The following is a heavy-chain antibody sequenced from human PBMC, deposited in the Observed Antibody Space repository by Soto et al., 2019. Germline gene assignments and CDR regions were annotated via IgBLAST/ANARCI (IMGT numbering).Heavy chain of an antibody. CDR3: ARDRGGGPILPFDP. V-gene: IGHV3-30-3*01. J-gene: IGHJ5*02. CDR1: GFTFSSYA. Sequence: VQLVESGGGVVQPGRSLRLSCAASGFTFSSYAMHWVRQAPGKGLEWVAVISYDGSNKYYADSVKGRFTISRNNSKNTLYLQINSLRAEDTAVYYCARDRGGGPILPFDPWGQGTLVTVSS. CDR2: ISYDGSNK. D-gene: IGHD3-9*01.